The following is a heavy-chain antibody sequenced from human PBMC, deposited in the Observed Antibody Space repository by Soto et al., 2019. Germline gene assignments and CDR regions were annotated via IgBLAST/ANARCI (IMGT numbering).Heavy chain of an antibody. CDR1: GFTVSSNY. CDR3: ATNYYSTAGGAFDI. V-gene: IGHV3-53*01. CDR2: IYSGGST. Sequence: EVPLVESGGGLIQPGGSLRLSCAASGFTVSSNYMSWVRQAPGKGLEWVSVIYSGGSTYYADSVKGRFTISRDNSKNPLYLQMNSLSAEDTAVYYSATNYYSTAGGAFDIWGQGLMVTVSS. J-gene: IGHJ3*02. D-gene: IGHD3-22*01.